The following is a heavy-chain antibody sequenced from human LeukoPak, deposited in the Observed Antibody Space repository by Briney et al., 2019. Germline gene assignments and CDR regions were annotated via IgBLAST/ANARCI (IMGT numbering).Heavy chain of an antibody. CDR2: ISGSGGDT. V-gene: IGHV3-23*01. D-gene: IGHD3-22*01. CDR1: GFSFSSHV. J-gene: IGHJ4*02. Sequence: PGGSRRLSCAASGFSFSSHVMHWVRQAPGKGLEWVSGISGSGGDTYYANSVKGRFTISRDNSKNTLNLQMNSLRAEDTALYYCAKDQNYESSGYYGGFDYWGQGTLVTVSS. CDR3: AKDQNYESSGYYGGFDY.